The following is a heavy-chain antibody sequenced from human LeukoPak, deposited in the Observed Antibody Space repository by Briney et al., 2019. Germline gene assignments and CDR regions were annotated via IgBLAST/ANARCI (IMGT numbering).Heavy chain of an antibody. V-gene: IGHV3-21*01. CDR1: GFTFSSYS. J-gene: IGHJ4*02. D-gene: IGHD2-2*01. CDR3: ARDGPAVRDGYFDY. Sequence: GGSLRLSCAASGFTFSSYSMNWVRQAPGKGLEWVSSISSSSSYIYYADSVKGRFTISRDNAKNSLYLQMNSLRAEDTAVYYCARDGPAVRDGYFDYWGQGTLVTVSS. CDR2: ISSSSSYI.